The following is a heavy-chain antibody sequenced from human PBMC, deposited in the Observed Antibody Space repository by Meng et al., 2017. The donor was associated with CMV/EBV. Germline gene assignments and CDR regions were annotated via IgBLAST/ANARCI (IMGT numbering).Heavy chain of an antibody. CDR3: AKRRGSSWYGWFDP. D-gene: IGHD6-13*01. J-gene: IGHJ5*02. Sequence: GGSLRLSCAASGFTFSSYAMSWVRQAPGKGLEWVSVIYSGGSSTYYADSVKGRFTISRDNSKNTLYLQMNSLRGEDTAVYYCAKRRGSSWYGWFDPWGQGTLVTVSS. V-gene: IGHV3-23*03. CDR1: GFTFSSYA. CDR2: IYSGGSST.